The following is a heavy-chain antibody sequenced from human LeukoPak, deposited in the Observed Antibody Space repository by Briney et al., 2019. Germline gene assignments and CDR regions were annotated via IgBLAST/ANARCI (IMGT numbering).Heavy chain of an antibody. Sequence: GGSLRLSCAASEFTFSASALSWVRQAPGKGLEWVSTITGSGGSTYYADSVKGRFTISRDNSKNTLSLQMNSLRAEDTAVYYCARGGVIIYYDSSGYYDYWGQGTLVTVSS. J-gene: IGHJ4*02. CDR2: ITGSGGST. CDR3: ARGGVIIYYDSSGYYDY. CDR1: EFTFSASA. V-gene: IGHV3-23*01. D-gene: IGHD3-22*01.